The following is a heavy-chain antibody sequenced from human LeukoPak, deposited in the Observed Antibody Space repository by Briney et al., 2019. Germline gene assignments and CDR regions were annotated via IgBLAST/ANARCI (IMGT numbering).Heavy chain of an antibody. Sequence: SQTLSLTCTVSGGSISSGDYYWSWIRQPPGKGLEWIGYIYYSGSTYYNPSLKSRVTISVDTSKNQFSLKLSSVTAADTAVYYCARARFCGGDCYSLRNHYYYMDVWGKGTTVTVSS. CDR1: GGSISSGDYY. CDR2: IYYSGST. V-gene: IGHV4-30-4*08. D-gene: IGHD2-21*01. J-gene: IGHJ6*03. CDR3: ARARFCGGDCYSLRNHYYYMDV.